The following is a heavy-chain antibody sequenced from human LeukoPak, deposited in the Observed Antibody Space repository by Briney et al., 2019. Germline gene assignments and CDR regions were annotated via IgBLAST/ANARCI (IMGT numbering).Heavy chain of an antibody. V-gene: IGHV3-30-3*01. J-gene: IGHJ4*02. D-gene: IGHD6-13*01. Sequence: GGSLRLSCAASGFTFSHYSMHWVRQAPGKGLEWVAVISYDGSDKSYADSVKGRFTISRDNAKNSLYLQVNSLSLTAEDTAVYYCARIGYSSSTFDYWGQGTLVTVSS. CDR3: ARIGYSSSTFDY. CDR1: GFTFSHYS. CDR2: ISYDGSDK.